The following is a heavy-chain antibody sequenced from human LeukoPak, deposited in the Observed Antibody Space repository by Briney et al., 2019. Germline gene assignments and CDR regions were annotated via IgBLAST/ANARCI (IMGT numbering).Heavy chain of an antibody. D-gene: IGHD2-2*01. Sequence: PSETLSLTCTVSGGSISSYYWSWIRQPAGKGLEWIGRIYTSGSTNYNPSLKSRVTMSVDTSKNQFSLKLSSVTAADTAVYYCARGGLNCSSSSCEMINWFDPWGQGTLVTVSS. CDR2: IYTSGST. CDR3: ARGGLNCSSSSCEMINWFDP. V-gene: IGHV4-4*07. J-gene: IGHJ5*02. CDR1: GGSISSYY.